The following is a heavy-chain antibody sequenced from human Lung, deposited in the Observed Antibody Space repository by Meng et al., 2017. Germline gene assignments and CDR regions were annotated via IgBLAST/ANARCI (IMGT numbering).Heavy chain of an antibody. D-gene: IGHD1-26*01. J-gene: IGHJ4*02. CDR3: TWDDKAVSDY. CDR1: GFYFNNAW. V-gene: IGHV3-15*01. CDR2: IKSNTDGGTA. Sequence: GHLVGSGGDLVKAGGSLRLSCAASGFYFNNAWMSWVRQAPGKGLEWVGRIKSNTDGGTAEYAAPVTGRFTISRDDSKSTLYLQMSGLRIDDTGVYYCTWDDKAVSDYWGQGTLVTVSS.